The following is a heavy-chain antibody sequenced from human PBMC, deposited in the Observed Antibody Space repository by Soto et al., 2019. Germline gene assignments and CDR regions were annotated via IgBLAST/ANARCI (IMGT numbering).Heavy chain of an antibody. CDR3: TTGIYYDILTGYHNVAY. D-gene: IGHD3-9*01. J-gene: IGHJ4*02. V-gene: IGHV3-15*01. CDR1: GFSLSHPL. CDR2: IKSKTDGGTA. Sequence: GGSLRRSCVASGFSLSHPLMAWVRQAAGKGLEWVGRIKSKTDGGTADYAAPVKGRATISRDDSKNTVYLQMNSLKTEDTAVYYCTTGIYYDILTGYHNVAYWGQGALVTVSS.